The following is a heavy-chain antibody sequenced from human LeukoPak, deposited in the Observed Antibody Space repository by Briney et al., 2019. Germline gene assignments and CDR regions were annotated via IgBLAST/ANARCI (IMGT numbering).Heavy chain of an antibody. CDR3: ARVRDGYNPYYFDY. Sequence: SETLSLTCTVSGGSISSYYWSWIRQPPGKGLEWIGYIYYSGGTNYNPSLKSRVTISVDTSKNQFSLKLSSVTAADTAVYYCARVRDGYNPYYFDYWGQGTLVTVSS. CDR2: IYYSGGT. CDR1: GGSISSYY. V-gene: IGHV4-59*01. J-gene: IGHJ4*02. D-gene: IGHD5-24*01.